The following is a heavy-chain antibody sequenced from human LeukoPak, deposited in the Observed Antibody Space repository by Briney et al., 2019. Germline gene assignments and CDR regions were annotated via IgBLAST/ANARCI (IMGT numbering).Heavy chain of an antibody. Sequence: PSETLSLTCTVSGGSISSGTYYWGWIRQPPGKGLEWIGSIYSSGGTYYNSSLKSRVTISVDTSKNQFSLKLSSVTAADTAVYFCARHPDCYYFDYWGQGTLVTVSS. D-gene: IGHD2-21*02. CDR2: IYSSGGT. CDR1: GGSISSGTYY. J-gene: IGHJ4*02. V-gene: IGHV4-39*01. CDR3: ARHPDCYYFDY.